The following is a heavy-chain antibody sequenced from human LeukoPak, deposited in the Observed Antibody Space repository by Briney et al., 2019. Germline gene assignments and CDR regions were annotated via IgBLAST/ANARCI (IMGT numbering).Heavy chain of an antibody. D-gene: IGHD4-17*01. CDR2: INHSGST. J-gene: IGHJ5*02. CDR3: ARAGYGDEYNWFDP. V-gene: IGHV4-34*01. Sequence: KSSETLSLTCAVYGGSFSGYYWSWIRQPPGKGLEWIGEINHSGSTNYNPSLKSRVTIPVDTSKNQFSLKLSSVTAADTAVYYCARAGYGDEYNWFDPWGQGTLVTVSS. CDR1: GGSFSGYY.